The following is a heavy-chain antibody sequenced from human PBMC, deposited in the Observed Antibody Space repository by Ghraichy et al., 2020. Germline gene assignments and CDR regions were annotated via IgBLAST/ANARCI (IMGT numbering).Heavy chain of an antibody. D-gene: IGHD6-19*01. Sequence: ASVKVSCKASGYTFTGYYMHWVRQAPGQGLEWMGWINPNSGGTNYAQKFQGRVTMTRDTSISTAYMELSRLRSDDTAVYYCARDQIAVAGTEWFDPRGQGTLVTVSS. CDR2: INPNSGGT. J-gene: IGHJ5*02. CDR3: ARDQIAVAGTEWFDP. V-gene: IGHV1-2*02. CDR1: GYTFTGYY.